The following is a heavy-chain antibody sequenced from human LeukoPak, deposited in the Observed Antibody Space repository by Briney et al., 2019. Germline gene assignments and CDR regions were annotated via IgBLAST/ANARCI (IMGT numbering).Heavy chain of an antibody. V-gene: IGHV3-23*01. J-gene: IGHJ4*02. D-gene: IGHD1-1*01. Sequence: PGGSLRLSCVASGFTFSRYGMNWVRQAPGKGLEWVSGISANGGNTYYTDSLKGRFTISRDNSKKTLFLQMNSLRADDTAIYYCAKGLERESRLDYWGQGTLVTVSS. CDR1: GFTFSRYG. CDR2: ISANGGNT. CDR3: AKGLERESRLDY.